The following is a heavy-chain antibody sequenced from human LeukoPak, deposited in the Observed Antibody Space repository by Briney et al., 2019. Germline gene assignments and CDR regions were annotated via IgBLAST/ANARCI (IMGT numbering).Heavy chain of an antibody. CDR3: AREYHDSSGYYYPHAFDI. CDR1: GFTVSSNY. J-gene: IGHJ3*02. V-gene: IGHV3-53*04. Sequence: GGSLRLSCAASGFTVSSNYMSWVRQAPGTGLEWVSVIYSGGSTYYADSVKGRFTISRPNSKNTLYLQMNSLKAEDTAVYYCAREYHDSSGYYYPHAFDIWGQGTMVTVSS. CDR2: IYSGGST. D-gene: IGHD3-22*01.